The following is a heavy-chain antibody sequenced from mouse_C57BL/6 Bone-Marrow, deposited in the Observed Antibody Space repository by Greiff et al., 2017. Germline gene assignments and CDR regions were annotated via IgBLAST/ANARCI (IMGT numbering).Heavy chain of an antibody. Sequence: EVMLVESGGDLVKPGGSLKLSCAASGFTFSSYAMSWVRQTPDKSLEWVATISSGGSYTYSPASVKGRFTISRDNAKNTQYLQLSSLKSEDTAMNYCAICSYYFDYWGQGTTLTVSS. CDR2: ISSGGSYT. D-gene: IGHD1-1*01. V-gene: IGHV5-6*01. J-gene: IGHJ2*01. CDR1: GFTFSSYA. CDR3: AICSYYFDY.